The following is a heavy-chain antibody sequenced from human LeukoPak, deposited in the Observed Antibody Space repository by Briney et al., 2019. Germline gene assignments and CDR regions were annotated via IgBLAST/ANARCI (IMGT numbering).Heavy chain of an antibody. Sequence: ASVKVSCKASGYTFTSYDINWVRQATGQGLEWMGWMNPNSGNTGYAQKFQGRVTMTRNTSISTAYMELSSLRSEDTAVYYCAREGYCSGGSCYYSYFDCWGQGTLVTVSS. CDR2: MNPNSGNT. CDR3: AREGYCSGGSCYYSYFDC. V-gene: IGHV1-8*01. J-gene: IGHJ4*02. CDR1: GYTFTSYD. D-gene: IGHD2-15*01.